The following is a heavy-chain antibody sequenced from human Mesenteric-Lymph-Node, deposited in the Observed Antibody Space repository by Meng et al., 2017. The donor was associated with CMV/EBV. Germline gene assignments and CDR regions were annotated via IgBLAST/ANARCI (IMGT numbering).Heavy chain of an antibody. V-gene: IGHV1-69*05. CDR1: GGTSSSYG. D-gene: IGHD1-26*01. CDR2: IIPMFGTA. Sequence: ASGGTSSSYGIRWVRQAPGQGLEWMGGIIPMFGTAKYPQKFQGRVTITTDESTSTAYMELSSLTSGDTAVYYCARDQWSYYGWFDPWGQGTLVTVSS. J-gene: IGHJ5*02. CDR3: ARDQWSYYGWFDP.